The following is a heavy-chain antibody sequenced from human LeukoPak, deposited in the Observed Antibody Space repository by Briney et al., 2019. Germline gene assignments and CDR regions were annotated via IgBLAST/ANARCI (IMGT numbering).Heavy chain of an antibody. D-gene: IGHD3-22*01. Sequence: GGSLRLSCAASGFTFSSYAMSWVRQAPGEGLEWVSGISGSGDNTYYADSVKGRFTISRDNSKNTLYVQVNSLGTEDTAAYYCAKGSYYDSNGSFYFDYWGQGTLVTVSS. J-gene: IGHJ4*02. CDR1: GFTFSSYA. CDR2: ISGSGDNT. CDR3: AKGSYYDSNGSFYFDY. V-gene: IGHV3-23*01.